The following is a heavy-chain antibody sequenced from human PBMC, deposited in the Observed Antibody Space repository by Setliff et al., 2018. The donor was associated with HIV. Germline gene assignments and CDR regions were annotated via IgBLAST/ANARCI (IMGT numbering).Heavy chain of an antibody. CDR1: GFTFSSYG. CDR2: IWYDGSNK. V-gene: IGHV3-33*06. J-gene: IGHJ4*02. Sequence: GGSLRLSCAASGFTFSSYGMHWVRQAPGKGLEWVAVIWYDGSNKYYADSVKGRFTISRDNSKNTLYLQMNSLRAEDTAVYYCAKDLVTTSGPDYWGQGALLTVS. D-gene: IGHD2-15*01. CDR3: AKDLVTTSGPDY.